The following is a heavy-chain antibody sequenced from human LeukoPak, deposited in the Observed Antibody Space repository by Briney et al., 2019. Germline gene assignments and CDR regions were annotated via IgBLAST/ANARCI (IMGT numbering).Heavy chain of an antibody. J-gene: IGHJ6*03. CDR3: AKDSAFYYIDV. D-gene: IGHD3-10*01. V-gene: IGHV3-NL1*01. Sequence: GGSLRLSCQVSGFTFNDYGMHWVRQAPGKSLEWVSYYRDSVKGRFTISRDNSKNTLYLQMNSLKGDDTAVYYCAKDSAFYYIDVWGKGTTVIISS. CDR1: GFTFNDYG.